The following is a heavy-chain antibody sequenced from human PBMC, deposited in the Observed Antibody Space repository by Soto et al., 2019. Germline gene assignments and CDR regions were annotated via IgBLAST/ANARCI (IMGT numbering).Heavy chain of an antibody. CDR3: ARVPGGVVLMVYAHPYFDY. CDR2: IKQDGSEK. D-gene: IGHD2-8*01. Sequence: GGSLRLSCAASGFTFSSYWMSWVRQAPGKGLEWEANIKQDGSEKYYVDSVKGRFTISRDNAKNSLYLQRNSLRAEETAGYYCARVPGGVVLMVYAHPYFDYWGQGTLVTVSS. CDR1: GFTFSSYW. J-gene: IGHJ4*02. V-gene: IGHV3-7*01.